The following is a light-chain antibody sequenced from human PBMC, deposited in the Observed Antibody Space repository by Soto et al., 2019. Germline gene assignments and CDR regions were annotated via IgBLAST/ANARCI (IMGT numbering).Light chain of an antibody. J-gene: IGLJ3*02. V-gene: IGLV4-69*01. Sequence: QLVLTQSPSASASLGAAVKLTCTLSRGHSSYAIAWHRQQPGKGPRYLMRVNSDGSHNKRDVIPDRFSGSSSGAERYLTISSLQSEDEADYYCQTLGTGNWVFGGGTKVTVL. CDR2: VNSDGSH. CDR3: QTLGTGNWV. CDR1: RGHSSYA.